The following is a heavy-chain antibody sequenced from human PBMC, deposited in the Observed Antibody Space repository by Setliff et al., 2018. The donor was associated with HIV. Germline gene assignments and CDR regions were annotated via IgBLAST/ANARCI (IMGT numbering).Heavy chain of an antibody. Sequence: GASVKVSCKASGYTLTDHYIHWVRQAPGQGLEWMGRINPRDGSTGYAQRFQGRVIMTRDTSISTVYMELRSLRSEDTAVYYCARGAWYTSGWHSSRYMDVWGKGTTVTVSS. CDR1: GYTLTDHY. D-gene: IGHD6-25*01. CDR3: ARGAWYTSGWHSSRYMDV. J-gene: IGHJ6*03. V-gene: IGHV1-46*01. CDR2: INPRDGST.